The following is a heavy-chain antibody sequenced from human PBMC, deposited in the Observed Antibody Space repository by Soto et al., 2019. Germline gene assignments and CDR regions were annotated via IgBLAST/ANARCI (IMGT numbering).Heavy chain of an antibody. J-gene: IGHJ4*02. V-gene: IGHV3-23*01. D-gene: IGHD4-17*01. CDR3: AKDPLTVTPYFDY. CDR1: GFTFSNYA. Sequence: EVQVLESGGGLVKPGGPLGLPCAASGFTFSNYALSWVGRVPGKGWEWVSTISGSGDNTDYVDSVKGRFTISRDNSKNTLYLQMNSLRAEDTAVYYCAKDPLTVTPYFDYWGQGTLVTVSS. CDR2: ISGSGDNT.